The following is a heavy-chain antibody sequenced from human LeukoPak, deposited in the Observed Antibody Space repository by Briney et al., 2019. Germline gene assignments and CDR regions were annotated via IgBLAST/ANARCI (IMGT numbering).Heavy chain of an antibody. Sequence: GASVKVSCKVSGYSLSKLSIHWVRQAPGKRLEWMGGFDPEDDETIYAQKFQGRVTMTEDTSTNTAKMELSSLRSDDTAVYYCATGGTYYYGNTSYHTFDYWGQGTLVTVSS. V-gene: IGHV1-24*01. CDR2: FDPEDDET. CDR1: GYSLSKLS. J-gene: IGHJ4*02. CDR3: ATGGTYYYGNTSYHTFDY. D-gene: IGHD3-10*01.